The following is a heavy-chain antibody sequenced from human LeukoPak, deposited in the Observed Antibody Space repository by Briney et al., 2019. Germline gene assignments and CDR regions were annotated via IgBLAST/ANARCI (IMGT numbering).Heavy chain of an antibody. V-gene: IGHV4-38-2*02. CDR1: GYSISSGYY. Sequence: PSETLSLTCTVSGYSISSGYYWGWIRQPPGKGLEWIGSIYYSGSTYYNPSLKSRVTISVDTSKNQFSLKLSSVTAADTAVYYCARTAVVGATTRYFDYWGQGTLVTVSS. D-gene: IGHD1-26*01. CDR2: IYYSGST. J-gene: IGHJ4*02. CDR3: ARTAVVGATTRYFDY.